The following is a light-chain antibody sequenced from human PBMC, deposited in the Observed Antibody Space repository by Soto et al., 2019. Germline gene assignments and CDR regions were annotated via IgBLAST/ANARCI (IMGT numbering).Light chain of an antibody. CDR2: AAS. CDR3: QKYNSALSRG. V-gene: IGKV1-27*01. J-gene: IGKJ1*01. Sequence: DIQMTQSPSSLSASVGDRVTITCRASQGISNYLAWYQQKPGKVPKLLIYAASTLQSGVPSRFSGRGSGTDFTLTITSLQPEDVATYYCQKYNSALSRGFGKGTKVEIK. CDR1: QGISNY.